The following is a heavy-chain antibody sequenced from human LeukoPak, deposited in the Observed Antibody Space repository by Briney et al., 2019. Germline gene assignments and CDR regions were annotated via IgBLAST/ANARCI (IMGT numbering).Heavy chain of an antibody. V-gene: IGHV1-18*01. J-gene: IGHJ4*02. D-gene: IGHD3-22*01. CDR3: ARDKRVYYYDSSGYYYDY. CDR1: GYTFTSYG. Sequence: ASVKVSCKASGYTFTSYGISWVRQAPGQGLEWMGWISAYNGNTNYAQKLQGRVTMTTDTSTSTAYMELRSLRSDDTAVYYCARDKRVYYYDSSGYYYDYWGQGTLVTVSP. CDR2: ISAYNGNT.